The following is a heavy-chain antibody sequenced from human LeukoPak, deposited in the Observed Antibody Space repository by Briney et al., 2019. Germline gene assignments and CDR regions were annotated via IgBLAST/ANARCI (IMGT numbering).Heavy chain of an antibody. CDR1: GYSISSGYY. D-gene: IGHD1-14*01. V-gene: IGHV4-38-2*02. Sequence: PSETLSLTCTVSGYSISSGYYWGWIRQPPGKGLEWIGSIYHSGSTYYNPSLKSRVTISVDTSKNQFSLKLSSVTAADTAVYYCAREVRTLAAFDIWGQGTMVTVSS. J-gene: IGHJ3*02. CDR3: AREVRTLAAFDI. CDR2: IYHSGST.